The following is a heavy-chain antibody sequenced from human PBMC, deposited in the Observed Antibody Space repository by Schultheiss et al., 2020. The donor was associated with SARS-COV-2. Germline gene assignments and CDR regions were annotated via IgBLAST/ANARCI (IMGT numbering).Heavy chain of an antibody. CDR2: IYTSGGT. CDR1: GGSISSYY. D-gene: IGHD3-10*01. CDR3: ARGDGDGMDV. V-gene: IGHV4-4*07. Sequence: SETLSLTYTVSGGSISSYYWSWIRQPAGKGLEWIGRIYTSGGTNFNPSLKSRVTMSVDTSKNKFSLKLSSVTAADTAVYYCARGDGDGMDVWGQGTTVTVSS. J-gene: IGHJ6*02.